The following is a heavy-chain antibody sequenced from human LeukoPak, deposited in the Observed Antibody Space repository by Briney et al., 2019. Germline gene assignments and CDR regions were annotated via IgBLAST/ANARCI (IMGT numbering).Heavy chain of an antibody. Sequence: GGSLRPSCAASGFTFSSYAMTWVRQAPGKGLEWVSAISDTGGSTYDADSVKGRFTISRDNSKNTLYLQMNSLRAEDTAVYYCAKDTSIGRYCTNGVCSPFDYWGQGTLVTVSS. CDR1: GFTFSSYA. CDR3: AKDTSIGRYCTNGVCSPFDY. J-gene: IGHJ4*02. D-gene: IGHD2-8*01. CDR2: ISDTGGST. V-gene: IGHV3-23*01.